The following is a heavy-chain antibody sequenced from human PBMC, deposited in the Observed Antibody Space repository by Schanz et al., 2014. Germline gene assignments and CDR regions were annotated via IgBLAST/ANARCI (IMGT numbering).Heavy chain of an antibody. J-gene: IGHJ5*02. CDR3: TKPDIPAALTGPGVWFDP. CDR2: IRYDGRNK. Sequence: QAQLVESGGGVVQPGRSLRLSCVASGFTFISYDIHWVRQAPGKGLEWVAVIRYDGRNKNFVESVKGRFTISRDNSNNTVYLQMNTLRAEDTAIYYCTKPDIPAALTGPGVWFDPWGQGTLVTVSS. D-gene: IGHD6-13*01. CDR1: GFTFISYD. V-gene: IGHV3-33*06.